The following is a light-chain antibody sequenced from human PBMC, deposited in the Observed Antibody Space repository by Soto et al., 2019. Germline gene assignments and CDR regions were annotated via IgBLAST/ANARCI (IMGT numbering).Light chain of an antibody. CDR1: QSLSGW. CDR2: KAS. Sequence: QSPSTLSASVGDRVTITCRASQSLSGWLAWFQQKPGRAPKLLIYKASSLQSGVPSRFSGSGSGTDFTLTISSLQPDDFATYYCQQYTGYQWTFGQGTKVDIK. J-gene: IGKJ1*01. CDR3: QQYTGYQWT. V-gene: IGKV1-5*03.